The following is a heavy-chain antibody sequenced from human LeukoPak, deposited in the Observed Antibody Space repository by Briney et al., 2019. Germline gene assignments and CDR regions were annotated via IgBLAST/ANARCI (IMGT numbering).Heavy chain of an antibody. CDR2: IKQDGSEK. CDR3: AREGFAAASDI. J-gene: IGHJ3*02. CDR1: EFTFSSYW. Sequence: PGGSLRLSCAASEFTFSSYWMRWVRQAPGKGLEWVANIKQDGSEKNYVDSVKGRFTISRDNAKNSMYPQMNSLRAEDTAVYYCAREGFAAASDIWGQGTMVTVSS. V-gene: IGHV3-7*01. D-gene: IGHD2-15*01.